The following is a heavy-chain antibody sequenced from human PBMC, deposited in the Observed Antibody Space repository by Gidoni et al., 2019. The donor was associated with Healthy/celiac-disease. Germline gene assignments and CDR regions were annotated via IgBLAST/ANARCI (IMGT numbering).Heavy chain of an antibody. Sequence: VPLRRSVPVRVKPQGPSRLPGPFPGFQLRKPKRGVSWIRQPPGKALEWLAHIFSNDEKSYSTSLKSRLTISKDTSKSQVVLTMTNMDPVDTATYYCARILWIQLWSVGWYFDLWGRGTLVTVSS. CDR1: GFQLRKPKRG. D-gene: IGHD5-18*01. V-gene: IGHV2-26*01. J-gene: IGHJ2*01. CDR2: IFSNDEK. CDR3: ARILWIQLWSVGWYFDL.